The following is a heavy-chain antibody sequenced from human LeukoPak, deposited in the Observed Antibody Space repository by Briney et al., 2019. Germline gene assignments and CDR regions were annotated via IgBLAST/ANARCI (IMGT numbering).Heavy chain of an antibody. V-gene: IGHV3-23*01. CDR1: GFTFSSYA. CDR2: ISGSSGRT. J-gene: IGHJ3*02. D-gene: IGHD3-16*01. Sequence: GGSLRLSCAASGFTFSSYAMSWVRQAPGKGLKWVSSISGSSGRTYYADSVKGRFTISRDNSKNTLYLQMNSLRAEDTAVYYCASILWGLDAFDIWGQGTMVTVSS. CDR3: ASILWGLDAFDI.